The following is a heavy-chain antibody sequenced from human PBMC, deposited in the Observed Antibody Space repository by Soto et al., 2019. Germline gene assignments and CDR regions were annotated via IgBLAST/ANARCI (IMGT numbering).Heavy chain of an antibody. D-gene: IGHD6-6*01. Sequence: EVQLAESGGGLAQPGGSLRLSCAASGFTLSGYAMDWVRQAPGKGLEYVSGISSNGVGTYYANSVQGRFTISRDNSKNTVDIQMGSLRPDDMAVYYCARRARPDFYYMDVWGKGNPGTVSS. CDR3: ARRARPDFYYMDV. J-gene: IGHJ6*03. V-gene: IGHV3-64*01. CDR1: GFTLSGYA. CDR2: ISSNGVGT.